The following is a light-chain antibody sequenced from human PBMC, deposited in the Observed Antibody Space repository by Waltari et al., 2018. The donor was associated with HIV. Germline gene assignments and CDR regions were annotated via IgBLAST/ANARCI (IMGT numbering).Light chain of an antibody. CDR3: ASFTGDDTLL. V-gene: IGLV2-14*03. CDR2: DVD. J-gene: IGLJ3*02. CDR1: AIDFGLYTF. Sequence: SAVTQPASVSGLPGQSITISCPGVAIDFGLYTFVSWYQQHPGRVPRLILYDVDSRAPGISDRFSGSRSGPTASLNISRLRAEDEADYYCASFTGDDTLLFGGGTKVTVL.